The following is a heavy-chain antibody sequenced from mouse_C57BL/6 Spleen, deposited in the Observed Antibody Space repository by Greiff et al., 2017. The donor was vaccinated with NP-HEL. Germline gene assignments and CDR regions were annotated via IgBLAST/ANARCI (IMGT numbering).Heavy chain of an antibody. V-gene: IGHV1-62-2*01. CDR3: ARHEEERLRRVYYAMDY. CDR1: GYTFTEYT. Sequence: QVQLKQSGAELVKPGASVKLSCKASGYTFTEYTIHWVKQRSGQGLEWIGWFYPGSGSIKYNEKFKDKATLTADKSSSTVYMELSRLTSEDSAVYFCARHEEERLRRVYYAMDYWGQGTSVTVSS. D-gene: IGHD2-2*01. CDR2: FYPGSGSI. J-gene: IGHJ4*01.